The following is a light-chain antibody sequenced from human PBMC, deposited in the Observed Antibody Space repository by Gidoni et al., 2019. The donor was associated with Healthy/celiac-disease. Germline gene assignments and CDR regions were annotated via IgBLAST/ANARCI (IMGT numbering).Light chain of an antibody. CDR2: GAS. J-gene: IGKJ1*01. V-gene: IGKV3-20*01. CDR1: QSVRSSY. Sequence: EIVLTHSPGTLSLSPAERATLSCRASQSVRSSYLAWYQQKPGQAPRLLIYGASSRATGIPDRFSGSGSGTDFTLTISRLEPEDLAVYYCQQYGSSPWTFXQXTKVEIK. CDR3: QQYGSSPWT.